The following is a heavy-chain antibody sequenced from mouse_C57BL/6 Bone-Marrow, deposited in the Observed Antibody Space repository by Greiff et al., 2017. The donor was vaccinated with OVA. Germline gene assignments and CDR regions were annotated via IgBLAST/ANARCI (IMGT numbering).Heavy chain of an antibody. CDR3: ARPYGSRAMDY. D-gene: IGHD1-1*01. CDR2: IYPGSGST. V-gene: IGHV1-55*01. CDR1: GYTFTSYW. J-gene: IGHJ4*01. Sequence: VQLQQPGAELVKPGASVKMSCKASGYTFTSYWITWVKQRPGQGLAWIGDIYPGSGSTNYNEKFKSKATLTVDKSSSTAYMELSSLTSEDSAVYYCARPYGSRAMDYWGQGTSVTVSS.